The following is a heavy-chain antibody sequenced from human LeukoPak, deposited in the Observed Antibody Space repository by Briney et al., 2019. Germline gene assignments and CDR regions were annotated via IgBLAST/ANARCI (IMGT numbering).Heavy chain of an antibody. CDR2: ISYDGSNK. J-gene: IGHJ4*02. Sequence: GGSLRLSCAASGFTFSSYAMHWVRQAPGKGLEWVAVISYDGSNKYYADSVKGRFTISRDNSKNMLYLQMNSLRAEDTAVYYCARVEGPLCYWGQGTLVTVSS. V-gene: IGHV3-30-3*01. CDR1: GFTFSSYA. CDR3: ARVEGPLCY.